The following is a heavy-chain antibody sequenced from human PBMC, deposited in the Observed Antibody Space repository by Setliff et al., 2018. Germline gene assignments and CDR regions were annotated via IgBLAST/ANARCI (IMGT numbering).Heavy chain of an antibody. CDR1: GGSVTSYY. CDR3: TRGRQNYYYMDV. J-gene: IGHJ6*03. Sequence: PSETLSLTCTVSGGSVTSYYWSWIRQAAGKGLEWVGRISSNGRTNYSPSLEGRVSMSVDTSKNQISLHLTSMTTADTALYYCTRGRQNYYYMDVWGKGTTVTVS. CDR2: ISSNGRT. V-gene: IGHV4-4*07.